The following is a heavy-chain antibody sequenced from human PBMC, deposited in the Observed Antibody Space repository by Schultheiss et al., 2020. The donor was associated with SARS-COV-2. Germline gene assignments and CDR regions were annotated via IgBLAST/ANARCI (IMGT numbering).Heavy chain of an antibody. Sequence: GESLKISCAASGFTFSSYAMSWVRQAPGKGLEWVSAISGSGGSTYYADSVKGRFTISRDNSKNTLYLQMNSLRAEDTAVYYCAKDGSSGWYVMGDYWGQGTLVTVSS. CDR2: ISGSGGST. CDR1: GFTFSSYA. V-gene: IGHV3-23*01. J-gene: IGHJ4*02. D-gene: IGHD6-19*01. CDR3: AKDGSSGWYVMGDY.